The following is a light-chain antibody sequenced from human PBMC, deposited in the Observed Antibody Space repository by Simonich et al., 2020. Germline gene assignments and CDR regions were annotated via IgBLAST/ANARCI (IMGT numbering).Light chain of an antibody. Sequence: EIVLTQSPGTLSLSPGERATLSCRASQSVSSSYLAWYQQKPGQAPRLLSYGASSRATCIPDRFSGSGSGTDFTLTISRLEPEDFAVYYCQQYGSSQYTFGQGTKLEIK. J-gene: IGKJ2*01. V-gene: IGKV3-20*01. CDR3: QQYGSSQYT. CDR2: GAS. CDR1: QSVSSSY.